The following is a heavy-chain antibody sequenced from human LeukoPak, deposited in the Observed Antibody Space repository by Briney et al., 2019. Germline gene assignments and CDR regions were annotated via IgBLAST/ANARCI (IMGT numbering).Heavy chain of an antibody. CDR3: ATHPMGDAFDI. D-gene: IGHD3-10*01. CDR2: IYTSGST. CDR1: GGSISSYY. Sequence: SETLSLTCTVSGGSISSYYWSWIRQPPGKGLEWIGYIYTSGSTNYNPSLKSRATISVDTSKNQFSLKLSSVTAADTAVYYCATHPMGDAFDIWGQGTMVTVSS. J-gene: IGHJ3*02. V-gene: IGHV4-4*09.